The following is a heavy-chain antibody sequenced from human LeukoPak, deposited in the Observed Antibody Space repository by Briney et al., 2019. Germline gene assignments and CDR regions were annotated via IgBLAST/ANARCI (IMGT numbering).Heavy chain of an antibody. Sequence: SETLSLTCTVSGGSISSYYWSWIRQPPGKGLEWIGYIYYSGSTNYNPSLKSRVTISVDTSKKQFSLKLSSVTAADTAVYYCAREASYYYDSSAYRSPYYFDYWGQGTLVTVSS. CDR3: AREASYYYDSSAYRSPYYFDY. J-gene: IGHJ4*02. CDR2: IYYSGST. V-gene: IGHV4-59*12. CDR1: GGSISSYY. D-gene: IGHD3-22*01.